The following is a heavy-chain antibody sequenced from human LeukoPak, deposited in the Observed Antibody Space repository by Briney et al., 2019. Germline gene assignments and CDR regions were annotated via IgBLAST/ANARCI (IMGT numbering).Heavy chain of an antibody. CDR1: GYTFTSYD. CDR3: ARAVQLERINWFDP. CDR2: MNPNSGNT. Sequence: EASVKVSCKASGYTFTSYDINWVRQATGQGLEWMGWMNPNSGNTGYAQKFQGRVTMTRNTSISTAYMELSSLRSEDTAVYYCARAVQLERINWFDPWGQGTPVTVSS. D-gene: IGHD1-1*01. V-gene: IGHV1-8*01. J-gene: IGHJ5*02.